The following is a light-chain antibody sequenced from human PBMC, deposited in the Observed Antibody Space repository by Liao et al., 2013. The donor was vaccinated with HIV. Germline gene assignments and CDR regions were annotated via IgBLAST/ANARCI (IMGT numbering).Light chain of an antibody. Sequence: SYELTQPPSVSVAPGKTARITCGGNKIGSKSVHWYQQQPGRAPVLVIYSDSDRPSGIPERFSGSNSGHTATLTLSRVEAGDEAAYYCQVWDSSSDHPVVFGGGTKLTVL. CDR1: KIGSKS. CDR3: QVWDSSSDHPVV. V-gene: IGLV3-21*01. CDR2: SDS. J-gene: IGLJ2*01.